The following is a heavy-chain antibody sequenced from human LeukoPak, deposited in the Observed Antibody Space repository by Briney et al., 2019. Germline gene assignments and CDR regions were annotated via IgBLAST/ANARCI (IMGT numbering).Heavy chain of an antibody. Sequence: ASVKVSCKASGYTFTGYYMHWARQAPGQGLEWMGWINPNSGGTNYAQKFQGRVTMTRDTSISTAYMELSRLRSDDTAVYYCARALRGYCSGGSCYSNYFDYWGQGTLVTVSS. CDR3: ARALRGYCSGGSCYSNYFDY. CDR2: INPNSGGT. V-gene: IGHV1-2*02. D-gene: IGHD2-15*01. CDR1: GYTFTGYY. J-gene: IGHJ4*02.